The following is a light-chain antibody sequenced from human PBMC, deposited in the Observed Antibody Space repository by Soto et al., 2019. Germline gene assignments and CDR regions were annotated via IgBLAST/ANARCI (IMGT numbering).Light chain of an antibody. Sequence: QSVLTQPPSVSGAPGQRVTISCIGSSSNIGAGYDVHWYQQLPGTAPKLLIYGDTNRPSGVPDRFSGSKSATSASLVITGLTAEDEADYYCQSYDTALNVYVVFGGGTKLTVL. CDR2: GDT. V-gene: IGLV1-40*01. CDR3: QSYDTALNVYVV. J-gene: IGLJ2*01. CDR1: SSNIGAGYD.